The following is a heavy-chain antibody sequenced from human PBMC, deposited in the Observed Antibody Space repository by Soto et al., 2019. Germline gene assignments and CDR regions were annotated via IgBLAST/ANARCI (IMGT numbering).Heavy chain of an antibody. V-gene: IGHV3-33*01. CDR2: IWYDGSNK. Sequence: QVQLVESGGGVVQPGRSLRLSCAASGFTFSSYGMHWVRQAPGKGLEWVAVIWYDGSNKYYADSVKGRFTISRDNSKNTLYLQMNSLRAEDTAVYYCAREDIVVVPAAFPSPTPRMDVWGQGTTVTVSS. CDR1: GFTFSSYG. CDR3: AREDIVVVPAAFPSPTPRMDV. J-gene: IGHJ6*02. D-gene: IGHD2-2*01.